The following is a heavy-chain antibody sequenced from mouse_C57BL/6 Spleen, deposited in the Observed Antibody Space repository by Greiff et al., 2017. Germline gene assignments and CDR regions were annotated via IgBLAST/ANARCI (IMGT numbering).Heavy chain of an antibody. Sequence: EVQLQQSGPVLVKPGASVKMSCKASGYTFTDYYMNWVKQSHGKSLEWIGVINPYNGCTSYNQKFKGKATLTVDKSSSTAYMELNSLTSEDSAVYYCASVPFTTVDVWGTGTTVTVSS. D-gene: IGHD1-1*01. CDR3: ASVPFTTVDV. V-gene: IGHV1-19*01. J-gene: IGHJ1*03. CDR2: INPYNGCT. CDR1: GYTFTDYY.